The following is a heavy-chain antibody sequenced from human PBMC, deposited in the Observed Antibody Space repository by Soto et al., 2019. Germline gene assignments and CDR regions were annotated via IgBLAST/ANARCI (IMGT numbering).Heavy chain of an antibody. CDR1: GGSFSGYY. J-gene: IGHJ6*03. CDR3: ARGVVKDYYYYYMDV. CDR2: INHSGST. Sequence: SETLSLTCAVYGGSFSGYYWSWIRQPPGKGLEWIGEINHSGSTNYNPSLKSRVTISVDTSKNXXXXKXGSVTAADTAVYYCARGVVKDYYYYYMDVWGKGTTVTVSS. D-gene: IGHD3-22*01. V-gene: IGHV4-34*01.